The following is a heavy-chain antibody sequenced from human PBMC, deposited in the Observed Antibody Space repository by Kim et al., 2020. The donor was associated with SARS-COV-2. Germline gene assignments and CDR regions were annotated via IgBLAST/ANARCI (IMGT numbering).Heavy chain of an antibody. CDR3: ARVLAVAGTVAVDY. CDR1: GFTFSSYA. CDR2: ISYGGSNK. J-gene: IGHJ4*02. D-gene: IGHD6-19*01. V-gene: IGHV3-30*04. Sequence: GGSLRLSCAASGFTFSSYAMHWVRQAPGKGLEWVAFISYGGSNKYHADSVKGRFTISRDNSKNTLYLQMNSLRAEDTAVYYCARVLAVAGTVAVDYWGQGTLVTVSS.